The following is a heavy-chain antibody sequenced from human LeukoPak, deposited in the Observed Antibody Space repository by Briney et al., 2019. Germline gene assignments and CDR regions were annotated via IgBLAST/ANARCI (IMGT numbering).Heavy chain of an antibody. CDR3: ARVFRDVYNYYDY. V-gene: IGHV3-23*01. Sequence: GGSLRLSCAASGFTFRSYAMSWVRQAPGKGLEWVSTISASVGSTYYADSVKGRFSISRDNSKNTLYLEMGSLRAEDMAVYYCARVFRDVYNYYDYWGQGTLVTVSS. J-gene: IGHJ4*02. CDR2: ISASVGST. CDR1: GFTFRSYA. D-gene: IGHD5-24*01.